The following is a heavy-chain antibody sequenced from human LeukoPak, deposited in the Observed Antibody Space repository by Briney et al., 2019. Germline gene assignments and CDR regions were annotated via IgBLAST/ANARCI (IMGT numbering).Heavy chain of an antibody. V-gene: IGHV3-48*04. J-gene: IGHJ4*02. CDR2: ISSGATTT. CDR3: AKDSPASGSQLGY. D-gene: IGHD1-26*01. CDR1: GFTLTSDS. Sequence: GGSLRLSCAASGFTLTSDSMNWVRQAPGKGLEWISYISSGATTTYYADSVKGRFTISRDNAGNSLYLQINSLRVDDTAVYHCAKDSPASGSQLGYWGQGTLVTVSS.